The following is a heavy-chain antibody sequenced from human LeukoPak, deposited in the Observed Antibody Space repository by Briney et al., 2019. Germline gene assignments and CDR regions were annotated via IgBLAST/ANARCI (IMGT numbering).Heavy chain of an antibody. D-gene: IGHD2-15*01. Sequence: GGSLRLSCAASGFTFSSYAMHWVRQAPGKGLEWVAVISYDGSNKYYADSVKGRFTISRDNSKNTLYLQMNSLRAEDTAVYYCARVLVVAATPGYWGQGTLVTVSS. V-gene: IGHV3-30-3*01. CDR2: ISYDGSNK. CDR3: ARVLVVAATPGY. CDR1: GFTFSSYA. J-gene: IGHJ4*02.